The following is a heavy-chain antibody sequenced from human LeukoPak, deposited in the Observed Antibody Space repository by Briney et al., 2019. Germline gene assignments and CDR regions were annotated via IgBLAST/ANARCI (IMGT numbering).Heavy chain of an antibody. Sequence: GGSLRLSCAASGFTLSNYDMNWVRQAPGKELEWVSSISTGSRYIYYTDSLRGRFTISRDDAKNTLYLQMNSLRAEDTAVYYCARADCSSSTCYLRRSWFDPWGQGTLVTVSS. V-gene: IGHV3-21*06. J-gene: IGHJ5*02. D-gene: IGHD2-2*01. CDR2: ISTGSRYI. CDR1: GFTLSNYD. CDR3: ARADCSSSTCYLRRSWFDP.